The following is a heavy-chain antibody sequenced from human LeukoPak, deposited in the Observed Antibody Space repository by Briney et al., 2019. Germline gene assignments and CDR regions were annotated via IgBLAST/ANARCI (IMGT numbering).Heavy chain of an antibody. V-gene: IGHV1-2*02. CDR2: INPNSGGT. CDR1: GYTFTSYD. J-gene: IGHJ4*02. D-gene: IGHD4-17*01. Sequence: ASVKVSCKASGYTFTSYDINWVRQATGQGLEWMGWINPNSGGTNYAQKFQGRVTMTRDTSISTAYMELSRLRSDDTAVYYCARYGDYEVHFDYWGQGTLVTVSS. CDR3: ARYGDYEVHFDY.